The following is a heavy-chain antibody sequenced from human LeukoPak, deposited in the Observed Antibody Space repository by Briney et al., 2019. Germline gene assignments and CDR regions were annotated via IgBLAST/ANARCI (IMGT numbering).Heavy chain of an antibody. D-gene: IGHD2-8*01. CDR2: VNRDGSET. V-gene: IGHV3-7*03. CDR3: VRNNAMDV. Sequence: HAGGSLRLSCAASGFTLSNHWMTWVRQVPGRGPGWVANVNRDGSETYYLDSVKGRFTISRDNAKNSLYLQMNSLRAEDTALYYCVRNNAMDVWGQGTTVIVSS. CDR1: GFTLSNHW. J-gene: IGHJ6*02.